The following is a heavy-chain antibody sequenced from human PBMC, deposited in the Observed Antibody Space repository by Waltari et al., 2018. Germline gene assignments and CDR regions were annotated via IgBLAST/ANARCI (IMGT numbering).Heavy chain of an antibody. CDR1: GFTLSNFW. CDR2: INQDGSGE. Sequence: EVHLVESGGGLVQPGGSLRLSCAASGFTLSNFWMSWARQAPGKGLEWVANINQDGSGEYYVDSVKGRFTISRDNAKNSLYLQMNSLRAEDTAVYYCQRGDYWGQGTLVTVSS. CDR3: QRGDY. V-gene: IGHV3-7*04. J-gene: IGHJ4*02.